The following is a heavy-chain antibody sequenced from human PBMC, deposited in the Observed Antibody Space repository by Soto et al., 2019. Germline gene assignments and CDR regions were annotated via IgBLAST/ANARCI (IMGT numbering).Heavy chain of an antibody. Sequence: QVHLQESGPGLIKPSETLSLTCSVSGASVTSDSYHWTWIRQPPGKGLEWIGQTGSTNYNPSLKSRITISVDTSKNHFALSLESVTAADTARDYCARYKAGAGGSGFWGQGTLVIVSS. CDR1: GASVTSDSYH. D-gene: IGHD6-19*01. CDR2: QTGST. J-gene: IGHJ4*02. CDR3: ARYKAGAGGSGF. V-gene: IGHV4-61*03.